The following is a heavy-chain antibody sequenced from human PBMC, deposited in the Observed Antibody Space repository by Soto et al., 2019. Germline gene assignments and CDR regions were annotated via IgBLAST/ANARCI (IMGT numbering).Heavy chain of an antibody. CDR1: GGTFSSYA. V-gene: IGHV1-69*06. CDR2: IIPIFGTT. D-gene: IGHD1-26*01. J-gene: IGHJ6*02. CDR3: ARGTRSGSYYYYGLDV. Sequence: QVQLVQSGADMKKPGSSVKVSCKASGGTFSSYAISWVRQAPGQGLEWMGGIIPIFGTTNYARRFQGRVTITADKSTSTAYMELRSLRSEDTAVYYCARGTRSGSYYYYGLDVWGQGTTVTVSS.